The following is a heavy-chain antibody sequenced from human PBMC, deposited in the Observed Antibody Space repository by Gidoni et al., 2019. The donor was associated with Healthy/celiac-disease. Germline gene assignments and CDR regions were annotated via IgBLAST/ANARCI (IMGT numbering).Heavy chain of an antibody. V-gene: IGHV5-51*01. J-gene: IGHJ3*02. CDR3: ARLQDPLGDGSYYAFDI. CDR2: TYPGDSDT. Sequence: EVQLVQSGAEVKKPGESLKISCTGSGYSFTSHWIGWVRQMAGKGLEWMGLTYPGDSDTRYSSSVQGQVTISADKSISTAYLQWSSLKASDTAMYYCARLQDPLGDGSYYAFDIWGQGTMVTVSS. CDR1: GYSFTSHW. D-gene: IGHD1-26*01.